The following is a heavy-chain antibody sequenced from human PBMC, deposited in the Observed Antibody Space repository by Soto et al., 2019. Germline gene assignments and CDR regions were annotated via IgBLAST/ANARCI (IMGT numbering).Heavy chain of an antibody. CDR3: ARGPVVVVAATRSNYYYGMDV. V-gene: IGHV4-39*01. J-gene: IGHJ6*02. Sequence: QLQLQESGPGLVKPSETLSLTCTVSGGSISSSSYYWGWIRQPPGKGLEWIGSIYYSGSTYYNPSLKSRVTISVDTSKNQFSLKVSSVTAAETAVYYCARGPVVVVAATRSNYYYGMDVWGQGTTVTVSS. CDR2: IYYSGST. CDR1: GGSISSSSYY. D-gene: IGHD2-15*01.